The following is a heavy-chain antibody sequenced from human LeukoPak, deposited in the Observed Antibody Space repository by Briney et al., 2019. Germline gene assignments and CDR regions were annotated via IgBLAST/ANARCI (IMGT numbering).Heavy chain of an antibody. J-gene: IGHJ3*02. CDR3: AKVKKALLRGDAFDI. D-gene: IGHD1-26*01. V-gene: IGHV3-23*01. CDR1: GFIFSSYP. Sequence: PGLSLRLSCAASGFIFSSYPMSWVRHAPGEGLEWVSAISGSGGSTYYADSVKGRFTISRDNSKNTLYLQMNSLRAEDTAVYYCAKVKKALLRGDAFDIWGQGTMVTVSS. CDR2: ISGSGGST.